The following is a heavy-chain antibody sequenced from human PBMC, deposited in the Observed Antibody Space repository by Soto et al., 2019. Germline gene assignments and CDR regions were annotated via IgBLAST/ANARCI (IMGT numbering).Heavy chain of an antibody. CDR1: GFSLSTSAVG. Sequence: SGPTLVNPTQTLTLTCTFSGFSLSTSAVGVGWIRQPPGKALEWLALIYGNDGKRYSPSLKSSLTITKDTSKQEVVLKLTNVDPVDTATYYCGHVEMTTIGAVDPWGQGILVTVSS. V-gene: IGHV2-5*01. CDR3: GHVEMTTIGAVDP. D-gene: IGHD4-4*01. CDR2: IYGNDGK. J-gene: IGHJ5*02.